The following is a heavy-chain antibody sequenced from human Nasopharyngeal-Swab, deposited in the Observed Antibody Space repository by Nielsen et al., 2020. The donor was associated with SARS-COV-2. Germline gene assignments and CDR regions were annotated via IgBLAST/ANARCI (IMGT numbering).Heavy chain of an antibody. CDR3: ARHGGWFGELADYYYGMDV. CDR2: IYYSGST. CDR1: GGSISSGGYY. D-gene: IGHD3-10*01. V-gene: IGHV4-31*03. J-gene: IGHJ6*02. Sequence: SETLSLTCTVSGGSISSGGYYWSWIRQHPGKGREWIGYIYYSGSTYYNPSLKSRVTISVDTSKNQFSLKLSSVTAADTAVYYCARHGGWFGELADYYYGMDVWGQGTTVTVSS.